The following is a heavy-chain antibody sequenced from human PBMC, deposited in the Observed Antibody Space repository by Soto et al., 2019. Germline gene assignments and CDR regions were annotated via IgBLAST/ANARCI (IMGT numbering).Heavy chain of an antibody. CDR3: AKDRSGSYCIDY. Sequence: QVQLVESGGGLVQPGRSLRLSCAASGFSFRTYAMHWARQAPGKGLEWVAVIWYDGSNKYYADSVKGRFTISRDNSKNTLYLQMNSLSPEDTAVYYCAKDRSGSYCIDYWGQGTLVTVSS. V-gene: IGHV3-30*04. CDR2: IWYDGSNK. J-gene: IGHJ4*02. CDR1: GFSFRTYA. D-gene: IGHD1-26*01.